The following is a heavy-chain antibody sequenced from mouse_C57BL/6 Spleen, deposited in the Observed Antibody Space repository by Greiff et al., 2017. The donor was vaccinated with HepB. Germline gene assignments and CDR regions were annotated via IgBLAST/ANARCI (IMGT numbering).Heavy chain of an antibody. CDR1: GYAFSSYW. V-gene: IGHV1-80*01. Sequence: VQLQQSGAELVKPGASVKISCKASGYAFSSYWMNWVKQRPGKGLEWIGQIYPGDGDTNYNGKFKGKATLTADKSSSTAYMQLSSLTSEDSAVYFCARSGIYYDYEGCAYWGQGTLVTVSA. CDR2: IYPGDGDT. D-gene: IGHD2-4*01. J-gene: IGHJ3*01. CDR3: ARSGIYYDYEGCAY.